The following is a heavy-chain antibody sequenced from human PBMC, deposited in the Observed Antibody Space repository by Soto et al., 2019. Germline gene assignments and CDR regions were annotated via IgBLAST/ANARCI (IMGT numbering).Heavy chain of an antibody. J-gene: IGHJ4*02. CDR1: GGSFTSYS. V-gene: IGHV1-69*01. D-gene: IGHD2-2*01. CDR2: IIPVFGTT. CDR3: ARDPRIYCTSSSCHSYFDS. Sequence: QVQLVQSGAEVKKPGSSLKLSCRASGGSFTSYSISWLRQAPGHGLEWMGGIIPVFGTTSYAQRLQGRVTITADESTSTAYLDLSGLISEDTAGYYCARDPRIYCTSSSCHSYFDSWGQGTLVTVSS.